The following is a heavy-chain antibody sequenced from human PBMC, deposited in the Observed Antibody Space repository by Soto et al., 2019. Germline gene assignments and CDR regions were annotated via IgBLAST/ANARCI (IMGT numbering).Heavy chain of an antibody. Sequence: EVQLVESGGGLVRPGGSLRLSCAASGFTFRNAWMNWVRQAPGKGLEWVGRVKSRTDGGAADYAAPVKGRFTISRDDSRNTLSLQMNSLKSEDTAVYYCTTDRNYDYICGTYRYFAYWGQGTLVTVSS. V-gene: IGHV3-15*07. D-gene: IGHD3-16*02. J-gene: IGHJ1*01. CDR2: VKSRTDGGAA. CDR1: GFTFRNAW. CDR3: TTDRNYDYICGTYRYFAY.